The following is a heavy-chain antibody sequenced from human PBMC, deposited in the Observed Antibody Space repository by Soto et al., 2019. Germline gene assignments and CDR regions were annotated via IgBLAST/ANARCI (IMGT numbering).Heavy chain of an antibody. CDR3: AKDLNYGSGSYYNGERGPLDAFDI. V-gene: IGHV3-23*01. D-gene: IGHD3-10*01. CDR2: ISGSGGST. J-gene: IGHJ3*02. CDR1: GFTFSSYA. Sequence: HPGGSLRLSCAASGFTFSSYAMSWVRQAPGKGLEWVSAISGSGGSTYYADSVKGRFTISRDNSKNTLYLQMNSLRAEDTAVYYCAKDLNYGSGSYYNGERGPLDAFDIWGQGTMVTVSS.